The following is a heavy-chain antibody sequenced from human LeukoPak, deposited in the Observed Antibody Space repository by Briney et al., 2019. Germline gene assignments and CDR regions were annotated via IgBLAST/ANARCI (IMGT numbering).Heavy chain of an antibody. CDR3: ARDLPSIAAAGLGY. D-gene: IGHD6-13*01. Sequence: GGSLRLSCAVSGFTFSSYWMHWVRHAPGKGLVWVSRINSDGSSTSYADSVKGRFTFSRDNAKNTLYLQMNSLRAEDTAVYYCARDLPSIAAAGLGYWGQGTLVTVSS. CDR1: GFTFSSYW. J-gene: IGHJ4*02. V-gene: IGHV3-74*01. CDR2: INSDGSST.